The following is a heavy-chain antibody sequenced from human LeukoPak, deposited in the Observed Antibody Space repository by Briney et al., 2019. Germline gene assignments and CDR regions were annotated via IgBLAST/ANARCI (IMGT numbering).Heavy chain of an antibody. D-gene: IGHD1-14*01. CDR1: GFMFRSYW. CDR2: IKQDGSEK. CDR3: ARDQSIPNLDAFDI. Sequence: GGSLRLSCAAPGFMFRSYWMTWVRQAPGKGLEWVANIKQDGSEKNYLDSVRGRFTISRDDARNSLYLQMNSLRVEDTAVYYCARDQSIPNLDAFDIWGQGTMDTVSS. V-gene: IGHV3-7*05. J-gene: IGHJ3*02.